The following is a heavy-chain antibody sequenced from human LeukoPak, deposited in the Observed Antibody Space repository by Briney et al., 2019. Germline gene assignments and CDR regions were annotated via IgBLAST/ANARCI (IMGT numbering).Heavy chain of an antibody. CDR2: ISGSGGST. V-gene: IGHV3-23*01. CDR3: AKERITMVRGVIVRFDP. CDR1: GFTFSSYA. J-gene: IGHJ5*02. Sequence: PGGSLRLSCAVSGFTFSSYAMSWVRQHPGKGLEWVSAISGSGGSTYYAASVKGRFTISRDNSKNTLYLQMNSLRAEDTAVYYCAKERITMVRGVIVRFDPWGQGTLVTVSS. D-gene: IGHD3-10*01.